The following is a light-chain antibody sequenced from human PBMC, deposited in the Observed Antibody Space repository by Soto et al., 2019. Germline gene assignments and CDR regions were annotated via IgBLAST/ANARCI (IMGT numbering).Light chain of an antibody. CDR2: DAS. CDR3: QQYASAPLT. Sequence: EIVLTNSPDPLSLSPGERATLSCRASLTVTNNYLAWYQQKAGQAPRLVIYDASTRATGIPDRFSASGSGTDFTLTISRLEPEAFAVYFCQQYASAPLTFGQGTKVEVK. J-gene: IGKJ1*01. V-gene: IGKV3-20*01. CDR1: LTVTNNY.